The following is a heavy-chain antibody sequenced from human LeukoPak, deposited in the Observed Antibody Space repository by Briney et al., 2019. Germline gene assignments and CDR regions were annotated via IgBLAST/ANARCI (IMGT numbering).Heavy chain of an antibody. CDR2: ISSSSSYI. Sequence: PGGSLRLSCGASGFTFSSYSMKWVRQAPGKGLEWVSSISSSSSYIYYADSVKGRFTISRDNAKNSLYLQMNSLRAEDTAVYYCAREDYYDSGSNDYWGQGTLVTVSS. V-gene: IGHV3-21*01. D-gene: IGHD3-22*01. CDR1: GFTFSSYS. J-gene: IGHJ4*02. CDR3: AREDYYDSGSNDY.